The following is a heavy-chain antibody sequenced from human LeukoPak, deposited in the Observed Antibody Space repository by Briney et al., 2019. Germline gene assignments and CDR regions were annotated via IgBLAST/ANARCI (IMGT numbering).Heavy chain of an antibody. Sequence: SVKVSCKASGGTFSSYAISWVRQAPGQGLEWMGRIIPILGIANYAQKFQGRVTITADKSTSTAYMELSSLRSEDTAVHYCARPHMGTRGAFDIWGQGTMVTVSS. CDR2: IIPILGIA. V-gene: IGHV1-69*04. J-gene: IGHJ3*02. D-gene: IGHD3-10*01. CDR3: ARPHMGTRGAFDI. CDR1: GGTFSSYA.